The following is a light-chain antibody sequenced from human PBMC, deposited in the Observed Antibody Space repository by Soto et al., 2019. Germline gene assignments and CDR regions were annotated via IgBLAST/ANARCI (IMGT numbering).Light chain of an antibody. J-gene: IGKJ4*01. V-gene: IGKV1-5*03. CDR1: QSISSW. CDR3: QQYNPYSLLT. Sequence: DIQMTQSPSTLSASIGDRVTITCRASQSISSWVAWHQQKPGKAPNLLISKASTLESGVPSRFSGSGSGTEFTLTITSLQPDDFATYYCQQYNPYSLLTFGGGTKVEIK. CDR2: KAS.